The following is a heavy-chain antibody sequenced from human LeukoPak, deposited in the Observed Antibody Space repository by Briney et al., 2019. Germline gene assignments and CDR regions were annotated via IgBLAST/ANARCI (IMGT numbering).Heavy chain of an antibody. D-gene: IGHD4-11*01. CDR1: GFTFSNCA. CDR2: ISYDGSNK. CDR3: ARDQRWVLPLTTVIQIPSYYFDY. Sequence: QSGGSLRLSCAASGFTFSNCAMHWVRQAPGKGLEWVAVISYDGSNKYYADSVKGRFTISRDNSKNTLYLQMNSLRAEDTAVYYCARDQRWVLPLTTVIQIPSYYFDYWGQGTLVTVSS. J-gene: IGHJ4*02. V-gene: IGHV3-30-3*01.